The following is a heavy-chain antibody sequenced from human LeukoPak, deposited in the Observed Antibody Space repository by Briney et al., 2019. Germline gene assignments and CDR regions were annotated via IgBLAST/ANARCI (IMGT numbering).Heavy chain of an antibody. CDR1: GDSISAGNYY. Sequence: SQTLSLTCTVYGDSISAGNYYWSWIRQPAGKGLEWVGRAYDTGSTWHSPSLKDRVTISIDTSKNQFSVNLNSVTAADTAVYFCARIVGSEGYSSGWYDYWGPGILVTVSS. V-gene: IGHV4-61*02. CDR3: ARIVGSEGYSSGWYDY. D-gene: IGHD6-19*01. CDR2: AYDTGST. J-gene: IGHJ4*02.